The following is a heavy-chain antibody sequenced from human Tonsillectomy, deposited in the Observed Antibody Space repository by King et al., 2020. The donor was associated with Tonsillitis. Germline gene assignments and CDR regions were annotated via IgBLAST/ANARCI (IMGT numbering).Heavy chain of an antibody. Sequence: VQLVQSGGGVVQPGGSLRLSCAASGFTFGAYGMHWVRQAPGKGLEWVAFIPYDGSNKYYADSVKGRFTISRDNSKNTLYLQMNSLRAEDTALYYCAKDTSGTYLKYFQHWGQGTLVTVSS. CDR1: GFTFGAYG. V-gene: IGHV3-30*02. CDR3: AKDTSGTYLKYFQH. CDR2: IPYDGSNK. D-gene: IGHD3-10*01. J-gene: IGHJ1*01.